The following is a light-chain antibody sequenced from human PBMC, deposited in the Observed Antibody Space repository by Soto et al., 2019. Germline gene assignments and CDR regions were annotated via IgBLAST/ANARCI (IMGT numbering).Light chain of an antibody. J-gene: IGKJ5*01. CDR2: DAS. CDR3: QHRSTWPPE. V-gene: IGKV3-11*01. CDR1: QSISTY. Sequence: DIVLTQSPVTLSLSPGDRATLSCRASQSISTYLAWFQQKPGQAPRLLIYDASNRAAGVPARFTGSGSGTDFTLSISSLKPEDFAIYYCQHRSTWPPEFGQGTRLEIK.